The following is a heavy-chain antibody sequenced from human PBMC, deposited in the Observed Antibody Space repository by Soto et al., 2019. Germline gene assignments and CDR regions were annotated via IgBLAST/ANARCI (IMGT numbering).Heavy chain of an antibody. CDR3: ARVSGSYYYGMDV. V-gene: IGHV4-4*01. CDR2: IYHSGST. Sequence: QVQLQESGPGLVKPSGTLSLTCAVSGGSISSSNWWSWVRQPPGKGLEWIGEIYHSGSTNYNPSLKSRGTISVDKSKNQFSLKLSSVTAADTAVYCCARVSGSYYYGMDVWGQGITVTVSS. J-gene: IGHJ6*02. CDR1: GGSISSSNW. D-gene: IGHD1-26*01.